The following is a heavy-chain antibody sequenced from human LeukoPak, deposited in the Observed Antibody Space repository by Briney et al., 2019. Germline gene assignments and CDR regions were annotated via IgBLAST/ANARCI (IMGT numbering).Heavy chain of an antibody. D-gene: IGHD4-17*01. CDR1: GYTFTIYY. J-gene: IGHJ4*02. Sequence: ASVKVSCKASGYTFTIYYMHWVRQAPGQGLEWMGWISAYNGNTNYAQKLQGRVTMTTDTSTSTAYMELRSLRSDDTAVYYCARDLKRGDYTYYFDYWGQGTLVTVSS. V-gene: IGHV1-18*04. CDR3: ARDLKRGDYTYYFDY. CDR2: ISAYNGNT.